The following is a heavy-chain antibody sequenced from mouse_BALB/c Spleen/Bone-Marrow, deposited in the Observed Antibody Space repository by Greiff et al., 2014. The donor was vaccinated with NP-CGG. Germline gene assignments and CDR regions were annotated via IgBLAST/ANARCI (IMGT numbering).Heavy chain of an antibody. CDR3: ARHEDYGSSYYYAMDY. J-gene: IGHJ4*01. V-gene: IGHV1-62-2*01. CDR2: FYPGSGSI. D-gene: IGHD1-1*01. Sequence: QVQLKESGAELVKPGASVKLSCKASGYTFTEYTIHWVKQRSGQGLEWIGWFYPGSGSIKYNEKFKDKATLTADKSSSTVYMELSRLTSEDSAVYFCARHEDYGSSYYYAMDYWGQGTSVTVSS. CDR1: GYTFTEYT.